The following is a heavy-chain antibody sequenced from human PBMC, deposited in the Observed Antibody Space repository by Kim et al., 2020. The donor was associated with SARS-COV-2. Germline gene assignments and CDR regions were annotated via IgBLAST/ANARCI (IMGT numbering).Heavy chain of an antibody. CDR3: ARDVDVLTGCSWPEDGMDV. V-gene: IGHV1-18*04. J-gene: IGHJ6*02. CDR1: GYTFTKYL. Sequence: ASVKVSCKASGYTFTKYLISWVRQAPGQGLEWMGCIAVYNGKTDYEQKFQGRVTMTIDPSTNTAYMELRSLRSDDTAIYYCARDVDVLTGCSWPEDGMDVWGQGTTVTVSS. CDR2: IAVYNGKT. D-gene: IGHD3-9*01.